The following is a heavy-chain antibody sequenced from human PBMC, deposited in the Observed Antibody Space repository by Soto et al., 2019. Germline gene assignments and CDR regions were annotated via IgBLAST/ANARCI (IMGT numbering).Heavy chain of an antibody. Sequence: QVQLQESGPGLLKPSEPLSLTCTVSGGSISTYYWSWIRQPPGKGLEWIGYIYYTGGTNYNPSLKSRVTISVDTSKNQLSLKLTSVTAADTAVYYCARGKYSGYDFSAFDIWGQGTMVTVSS. V-gene: IGHV4-59*01. D-gene: IGHD5-12*01. CDR1: GGSISTYY. CDR3: ARGKYSGYDFSAFDI. CDR2: IYYTGGT. J-gene: IGHJ3*02.